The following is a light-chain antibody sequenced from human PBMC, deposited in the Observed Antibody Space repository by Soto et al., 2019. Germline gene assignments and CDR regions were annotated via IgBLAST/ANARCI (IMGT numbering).Light chain of an antibody. CDR3: ETCDIHTQM. V-gene: IGLV4-60*02. CDR2: LEGSGRY. Sequence: QSVLTQSSSASASLGSSVKLTCTLSSGHSVYIIAWHQQQPGKAPRYLMNLEGSGRYNKGRGVPDRCSGSSSGAARSLTISNLQYEDESDYYCETCDIHTQMFGGGTKLTVL. J-gene: IGLJ3*02. CDR1: SGHSVYI.